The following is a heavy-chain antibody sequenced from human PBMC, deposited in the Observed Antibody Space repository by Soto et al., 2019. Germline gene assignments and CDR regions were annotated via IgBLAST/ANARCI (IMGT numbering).Heavy chain of an antibody. CDR2: ISHDGSDA. Sequence: HPGGSLRLSCVASGFTFSNYGMHWVRQAPGKGPEWVSLISHDGSDAYYADSVKGRFTISRGNSKNTLYLQMNNLRAEDTAIYYCSDLRNYGNWGLGTLVTVSS. J-gene: IGHJ4*02. CDR3: SDLRNYGN. CDR1: GFTFSNYG. V-gene: IGHV3-33*01. D-gene: IGHD1-7*01.